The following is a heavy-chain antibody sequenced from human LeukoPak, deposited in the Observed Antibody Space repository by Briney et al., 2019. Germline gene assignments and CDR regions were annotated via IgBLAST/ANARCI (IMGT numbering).Heavy chain of an antibody. V-gene: IGHV1-18*01. CDR3: ARDSTYYDFWSGYGSQVYFDY. D-gene: IGHD3-3*01. Sequence: ASVKVSCKASGYTFTSYGISGVRQAPGQGLEWMGWISAYNGNTNYAQKLQGRVTMTTDTSTSTAYMELRSLRSDDTAVYYCARDSTYYDFWSGYGSQVYFDYWGQGTLVTVSS. CDR2: ISAYNGNT. CDR1: GYTFTSYG. J-gene: IGHJ4*02.